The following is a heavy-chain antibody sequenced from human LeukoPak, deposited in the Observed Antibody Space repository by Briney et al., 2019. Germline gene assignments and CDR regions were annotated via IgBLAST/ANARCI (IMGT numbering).Heavy chain of an antibody. CDR2: IKQDGSEK. D-gene: IGHD1-26*01. CDR1: GFTFSSYW. V-gene: IGHV3-7*01. CDR3: ARDKVVGATYFDY. Sequence: GGSLRLPCAASGFTFSSYWMSWVRQAPGKGREWVANIKQDGSEKYYVDSVKGRFTISRDNAKNSLYLQMNSLRAEDTAVYYCARDKVVGATYFDYWGQGTLVTVSS. J-gene: IGHJ4*02.